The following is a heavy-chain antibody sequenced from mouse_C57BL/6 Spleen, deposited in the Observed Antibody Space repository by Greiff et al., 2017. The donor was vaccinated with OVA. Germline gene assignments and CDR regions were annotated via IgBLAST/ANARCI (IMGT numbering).Heavy chain of an antibody. CDR1: GYAFSSSW. D-gene: IGHD2-3*01. V-gene: IGHV1-82*01. J-gene: IGHJ1*03. Sequence: QVQLKESGPELVKPGASVKISCKASGYAFSSSWMNWVKQRPGKGLEWIGRIYPGDGDTNYNGKFKGKATLTADKSSSTAYMQLSSLTSEDSAVYVCARDGYSPHWYFDVWGTGTTVTVSS. CDR2: IYPGDGDT. CDR3: ARDGYSPHWYFDV.